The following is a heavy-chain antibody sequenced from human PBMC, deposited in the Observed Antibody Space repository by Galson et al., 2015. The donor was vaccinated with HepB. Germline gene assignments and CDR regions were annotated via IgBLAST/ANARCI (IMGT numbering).Heavy chain of an antibody. D-gene: IGHD6-13*01. Sequence: CAISGDSVSSISSAWNWIRQSPSRGLEWLGRTYYRSKWYNDYAVSVQSRITFNPDTSKNQFSLRLNSVTPEDTAVYYCARLTATGHYYYGMDVWGQGTTVTVSS. CDR2: TYYRSKWYN. V-gene: IGHV6-1*01. J-gene: IGHJ6*02. CDR3: ARLTATGHYYYGMDV. CDR1: GDSVSSISSA.